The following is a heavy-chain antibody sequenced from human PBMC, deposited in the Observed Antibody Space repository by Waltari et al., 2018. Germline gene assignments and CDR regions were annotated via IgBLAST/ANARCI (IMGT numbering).Heavy chain of an antibody. CDR1: EFTFSSYA. V-gene: IGHV3-30*04. J-gene: IGHJ6*02. CDR3: ARDYCDRANCHGMDV. Sequence: QVQLVESGGGVVQPGGSLSLSCAASEFTFSSYAMHWVRQAPGKGLEWVAVISYNGRNIYYVDSVKGRFTISRDNSKKTLYMQMNSLTVEDTAVYYCARDYCDRANCHGMDVWGQGTTVTV. D-gene: IGHD3-22*01. CDR2: ISYNGRNI.